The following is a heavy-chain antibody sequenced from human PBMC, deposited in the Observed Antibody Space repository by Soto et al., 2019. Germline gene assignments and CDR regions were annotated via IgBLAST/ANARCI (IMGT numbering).Heavy chain of an antibody. J-gene: IGHJ6*02. Sequence: PGESLKISCRASGYRFDSFWIGWVRQVPGKGLEWMGLTYPGASETRYSPSFQGHVTISADRSTHTSYLQWTSLKVSDSAIYYCARPNAYGSSWYNYYGMDLWGQGTTVTVSS. D-gene: IGHD6-13*01. V-gene: IGHV5-51*01. CDR3: ARPNAYGSSWYNYYGMDL. CDR1: GYRFDSFW. CDR2: TYPGASET.